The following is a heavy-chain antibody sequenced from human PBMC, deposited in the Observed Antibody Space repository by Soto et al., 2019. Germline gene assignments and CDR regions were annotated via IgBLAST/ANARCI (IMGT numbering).Heavy chain of an antibody. J-gene: IGHJ4*02. CDR3: ARDNYYDSSGYPKSPYFDY. D-gene: IGHD3-22*01. CDR2: IYTDDNT. CDR1: GFSVNRNY. Sequence: PGGSLRLSCAASGFSVNRNYVTWVRQAPGKGLEWVSVIYTDDNTYYADSVKGRFTISRDNAKNSLYLQMNSLRDEDTAVYYCARDNYYDSSGYPKSPYFDYWGQGTLVTVSS. V-gene: IGHV3-53*01.